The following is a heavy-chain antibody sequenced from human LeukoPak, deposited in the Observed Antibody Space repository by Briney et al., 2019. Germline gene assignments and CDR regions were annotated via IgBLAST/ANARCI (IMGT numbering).Heavy chain of an antibody. V-gene: IGHV4-34*01. Sequence: PSETLSLTCVVNNGSFTEYFWTWIRQPPGKGLEWIGEVYHSGSTNYNPSLKSRLSISADMSKKQFSLKLNSVTAADTAVYYCAREKFLGRLTRVLDTWGQGTVVTVSS. CDR3: AREKFLGRLTRVLDT. J-gene: IGHJ5*02. CDR1: NGSFTEYF. CDR2: VYHSGST. D-gene: IGHD3-3*01.